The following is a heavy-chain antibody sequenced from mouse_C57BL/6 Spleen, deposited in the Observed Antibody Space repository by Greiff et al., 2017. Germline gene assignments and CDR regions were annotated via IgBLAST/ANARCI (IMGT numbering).Heavy chain of an antibody. CDR1: GYAFTNYL. CDR2: INPGSGGN. V-gene: IGHV1-54*01. Sequence: QVQLQQSGAELVRPGTSVKVSCKASGYAFTNYLIEWVKQRPGQGLEWIGVINPGSGGNNYNEKFKGKATLTADKSSSASYMQISSLTSEDSAVYVCARNYGSPYGMDYWGQGTSVTVSS. CDR3: ARNYGSPYGMDY. J-gene: IGHJ4*01. D-gene: IGHD1-1*01.